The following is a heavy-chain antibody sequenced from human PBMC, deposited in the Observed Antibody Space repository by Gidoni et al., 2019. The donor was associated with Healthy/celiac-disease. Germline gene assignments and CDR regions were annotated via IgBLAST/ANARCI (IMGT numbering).Heavy chain of an antibody. CDR2: INAGNGNT. J-gene: IGHJ5*02. CDR3: ASLHYGDTGFDP. Sequence: QVQLVQSGAAVTKPGASVTVSCKASGYPFTSYAMHWVRKAPGQRLEWMGWINAGNGNTKYSQKFQGRVTITRDTSASTAYMELSSLRSEDTAVYYCASLHYGDTGFDPWGQGTLVTVSS. CDR1: GYPFTSYA. V-gene: IGHV1-3*01. D-gene: IGHD4-17*01.